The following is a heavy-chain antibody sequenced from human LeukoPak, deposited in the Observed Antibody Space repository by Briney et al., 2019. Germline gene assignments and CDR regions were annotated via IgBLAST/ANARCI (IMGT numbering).Heavy chain of an antibody. Sequence: GGSLRLSCAASGFTFSNAWMSWVRQAPGKGLEWVSVISGSGGNTHYTDPVKGRFTISRDNSKNTLYLQMNSLRAEDTAVYYCARDRDVLTGYSSYEYWGQGTLVTVSS. CDR3: ARDRDVLTGYSSYEY. D-gene: IGHD3-9*01. J-gene: IGHJ4*02. CDR2: ISGSGGNT. V-gene: IGHV3-23*01. CDR1: GFTFSNAW.